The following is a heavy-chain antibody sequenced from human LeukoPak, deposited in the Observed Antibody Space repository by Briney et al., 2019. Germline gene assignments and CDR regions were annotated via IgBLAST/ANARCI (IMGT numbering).Heavy chain of an antibody. V-gene: IGHV4-30-4*08. D-gene: IGHD6-13*01. CDR3: AREVIEAGDSDAFDI. CDR1: GGSIRRDNFF. J-gene: IGHJ3*02. CDR2: IFHSGGA. Sequence: SQTLSLTCTVSGGSIRRDNFFWRWIRQSPGKGLEWLGYIFHSGGAYYNPSLKSRVTMSVDTSKNMFSLNLSSVTAADTAMYYCAREVIEAGDSDAFDIWGQGTMVTVSS.